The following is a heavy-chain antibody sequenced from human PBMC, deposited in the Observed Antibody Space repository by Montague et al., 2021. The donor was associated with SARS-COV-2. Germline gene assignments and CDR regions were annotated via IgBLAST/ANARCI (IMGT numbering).Heavy chain of an antibody. CDR3: AREDRWNWFDP. V-gene: IGHV4-39*07. Sequence: SETLSLTCSVSSGSISSVSSYWGWIRQSPGKGLEWIGSIYYSGSTNYNPSLKSRVTISVDTSKNQFSLKLISVTAADTAVYYCAREDRWNWFDPWGQGILVTVSS. D-gene: IGHD5-24*01. CDR2: IYYSGST. J-gene: IGHJ5*02. CDR1: SGSISSVSSY.